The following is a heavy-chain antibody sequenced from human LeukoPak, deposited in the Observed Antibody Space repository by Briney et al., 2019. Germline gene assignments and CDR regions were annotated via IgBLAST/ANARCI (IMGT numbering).Heavy chain of an antibody. CDR1: GGSISSSSYY. J-gene: IGHJ4*02. Sequence: SETPSLTCTVSGGSISSSSYYWGWIRQPPGKGLEWIGSIYYSGSTYYNPSLKSRVTISADTSKNQFSLKLSSVTAADTAVYYCARHPKRHCSSTSCYKGDYWGQGTLVTVSS. D-gene: IGHD2-2*02. CDR2: IYYSGST. V-gene: IGHV4-39*01. CDR3: ARHPKRHCSSTSCYKGDY.